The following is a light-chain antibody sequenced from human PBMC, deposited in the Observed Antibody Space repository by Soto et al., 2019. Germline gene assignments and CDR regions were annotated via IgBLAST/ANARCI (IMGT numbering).Light chain of an antibody. Sequence: QSVLTQPPSVSGAPGQRVTISYTGSSSNIGAGYDVHWYQQLPGTVPKLLIYGNSNRPSGVPDRFSGSKSGTSASLAITGLQAEDEADYYCQSYDSSLSGVFGGGTKLTVL. CDR2: GNS. CDR1: SSNIGAGYD. CDR3: QSYDSSLSGV. J-gene: IGLJ3*02. V-gene: IGLV1-40*01.